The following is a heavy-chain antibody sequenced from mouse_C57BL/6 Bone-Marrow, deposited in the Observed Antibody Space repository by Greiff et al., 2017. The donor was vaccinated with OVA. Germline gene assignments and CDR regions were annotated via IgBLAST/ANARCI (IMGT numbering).Heavy chain of an antibody. CDR3: ARYPNWAYWYCEV. Sequence: EVKLMESGPGLAKPSQTLSLTCSVTGYSITSDYWNWIRKFPGNKLEYLGYISYSGSTYYNPSLKRRISITRDTSKNQYYLQLKSVTTEDTATDYGARYPNWAYWYCEVWGTGTTGTVSA. CDR1: GYSITSDY. J-gene: IGHJ1*03. CDR2: ISYSGST. D-gene: IGHD4-1*01. V-gene: IGHV3-8*01.